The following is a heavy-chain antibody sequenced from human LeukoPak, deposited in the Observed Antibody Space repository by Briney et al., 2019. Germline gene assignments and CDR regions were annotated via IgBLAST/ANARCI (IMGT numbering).Heavy chain of an antibody. CDR2: IRNDGSDK. V-gene: IGHV3-30*02. D-gene: IGHD2-15*01. Sequence: GGSLRLSCAASGFTFSRNGMHWVRQAPGKGLEWGAYIRNDGSDKYYADSMEGRFTISRDDSKYTLYLQMNSLRLEDTAVYYCAKDLSWSFDYWGQGTLVTVSS. CDR3: AKDLSWSFDY. CDR1: GFTFSRNG. J-gene: IGHJ4*02.